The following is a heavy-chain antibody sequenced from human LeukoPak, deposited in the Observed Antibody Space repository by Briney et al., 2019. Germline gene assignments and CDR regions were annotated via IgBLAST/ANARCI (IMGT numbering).Heavy chain of an antibody. V-gene: IGHV4-61*02. Sequence: SQTLSLTCTVSGGSISSGGYYWSWIRQPAGKGLEWIGRIYASGSTNYNPSLKSRVTMSVDTSKNQFSLKLSSVTAADTAVYYCARGGTSGYDCDYWGQGTLVTVSS. J-gene: IGHJ4*02. D-gene: IGHD5-12*01. CDR3: ARGGTSGYDCDY. CDR1: GGSISSGGYY. CDR2: IYASGST.